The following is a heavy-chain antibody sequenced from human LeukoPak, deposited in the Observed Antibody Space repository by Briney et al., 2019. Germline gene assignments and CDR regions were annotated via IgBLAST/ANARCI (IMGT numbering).Heavy chain of an antibody. Sequence: SGPVLVKPTETLTLTCTVSGFSLSNARMGVSWIRQPPGKALEWLAHIFSNDEKSYSTSLKSRLTISKDTSKSQVVLTMTNMDPVDTATYYCAGVPCRGVIITLAYWGQGTLVTVSS. J-gene: IGHJ4*02. V-gene: IGHV2-26*01. D-gene: IGHD3-10*01. CDR1: GFSLSNARMG. CDR2: IFSNDEK. CDR3: AGVPCRGVIITLAY.